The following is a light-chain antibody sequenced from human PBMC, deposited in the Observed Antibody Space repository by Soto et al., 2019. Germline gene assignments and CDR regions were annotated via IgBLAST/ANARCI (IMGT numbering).Light chain of an antibody. J-gene: IGKJ3*01. Sequence: AIQLTQSPSSLSASVGDRVTITCRASQGISSALAWYQQKPGKAPKLLIYDASSLESGVPSRFSGSGSGTAFTLTISSLQAEDFATYYCQQFGFTFGPGTKVDIK. CDR2: DAS. CDR1: QGISSA. CDR3: QQFGFT. V-gene: IGKV1-13*02.